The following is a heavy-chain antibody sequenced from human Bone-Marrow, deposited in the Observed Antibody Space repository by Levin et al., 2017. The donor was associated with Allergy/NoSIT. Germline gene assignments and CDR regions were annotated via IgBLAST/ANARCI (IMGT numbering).Heavy chain of an antibody. CDR1: GFTFSSSS. J-gene: IGHJ6*02. V-gene: IGHV3-21*01. Sequence: LSLTCAASGFTFSSSSMNWVRQAPGKGLEWVSSISSSSSYIYYADSVKGRFTISRDNAKNSLYLQMNSLRAEDTAVYYCARDHKGYDYGMDVWGQGTTVTVSS. CDR3: ARDHKGYDYGMDV. CDR2: ISSSSSYI.